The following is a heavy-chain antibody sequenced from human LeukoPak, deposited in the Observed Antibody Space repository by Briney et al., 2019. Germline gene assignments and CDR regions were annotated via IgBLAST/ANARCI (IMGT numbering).Heavy chain of an antibody. Sequence: PSETLSLTCTVSGGSISSSSYYWGWIRQPPGKGLEWIATIYYSGSTYYNPSLKSRVTISVDTSKNQFSLKLSSVTAADMAVYYCARDGGLGTYYYYGMDVWGQGTTVTVSS. CDR2: IYYSGST. J-gene: IGHJ6*02. CDR1: GGSISSSSYY. CDR3: ARDGGLGTYYYYGMDV. D-gene: IGHD1-14*01. V-gene: IGHV4-39*07.